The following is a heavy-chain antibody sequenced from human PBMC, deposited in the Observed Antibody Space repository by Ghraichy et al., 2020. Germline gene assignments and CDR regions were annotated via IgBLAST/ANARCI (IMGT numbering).Heavy chain of an antibody. CDR3: ARGRSYYYYGMDV. CDR2: ISYDGSNK. V-gene: IGHV3-30-3*01. J-gene: IGHJ6*02. Sequence: LSLTCAASGFTFSSYAMHWVRQAPGKGLEWVAVISYDGSNKYYADSVKGRFTISRDNSKNTLYLQMNSLRAEDTAVYYCARGRSYYYYGMDVWGQGTTVTVSS. CDR1: GFTFSSYA.